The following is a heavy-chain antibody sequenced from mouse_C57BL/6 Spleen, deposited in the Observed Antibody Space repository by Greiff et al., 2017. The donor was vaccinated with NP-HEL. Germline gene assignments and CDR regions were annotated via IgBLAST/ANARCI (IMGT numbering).Heavy chain of an antibody. CDR1: GYAFTNYL. V-gene: IGHV1-54*01. J-gene: IGHJ4*01. Sequence: QVQLQQSGAELVRPGTSVKVSCKASGYAFTNYLIAWVKQRPGQGLEWIGVINPGSGGTNYNEKFKGKATLTADKSSSIAYMQLSSLTSEDSAVYFCARDRYYAMDYWGQGTSVTVSS. CDR3: ARDRYYAMDY. CDR2: INPGSGGT.